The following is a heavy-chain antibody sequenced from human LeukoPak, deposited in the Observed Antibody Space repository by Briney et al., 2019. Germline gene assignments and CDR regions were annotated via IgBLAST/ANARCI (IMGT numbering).Heavy chain of an antibody. V-gene: IGHV4-34*12. CDR3: AREVDTSGGY. Sequence: SETLSLTCAVYGASFSDYYWSWIRQPPGKGLERIGDIFHNGNTNYNPSLRSRVTISVDTSKNQFSLKLSSVTAADTAVYYCAREVDTSGGYWGQGNLVIVSS. CDR2: IFHNGNT. CDR1: GASFSDYY. J-gene: IGHJ4*02. D-gene: IGHD3-16*01.